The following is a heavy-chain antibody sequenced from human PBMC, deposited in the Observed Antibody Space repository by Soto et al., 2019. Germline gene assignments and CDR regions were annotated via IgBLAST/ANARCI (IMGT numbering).Heavy chain of an antibody. CDR3: ARDILTGRMGMDV. Sequence: SETLSLTCAVSGGFIISDYWIWIRQPPGQGLEWIGYIYYSGSTNYNPSLRSRVTISLDTSKKQFSLKLSSVTAADTAVYYCARDILTGRMGMDVWGQGTTVTVSS. D-gene: IGHD3-9*01. J-gene: IGHJ6*02. CDR1: GGFIISDY. CDR2: IYYSGST. V-gene: IGHV4-59*01.